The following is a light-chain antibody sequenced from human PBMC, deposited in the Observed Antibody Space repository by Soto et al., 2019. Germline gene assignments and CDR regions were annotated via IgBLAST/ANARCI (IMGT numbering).Light chain of an antibody. CDR3: QHYYGSPWT. CDR1: QNINTW. V-gene: IGKV1-5*03. CDR2: MAS. J-gene: IGKJ1*01. Sequence: EIQMTHSPSTLSASVGDRVTITCRASQNINTWLAWFRQKPVKAPHLLIYMASNLETGVPSRFSGSGSETECTLTISSLQPDDSATYYCQHYYGSPWTFGQGTKVDIK.